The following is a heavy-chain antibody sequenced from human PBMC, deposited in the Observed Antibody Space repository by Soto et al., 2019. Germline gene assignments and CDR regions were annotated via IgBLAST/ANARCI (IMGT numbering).Heavy chain of an antibody. CDR3: ARRNSASSPNWFDP. J-gene: IGHJ5*02. V-gene: IGHV4-39*01. CDR2: IDYSGTT. Sequence: PSETLSLTCTVSGDSISSSTYFWGWIRQPPGKGLEWIGSIDYSGTTYYNTSLRTRATISVDTSKNQFSLRLSSVTAADTAVYYCARRNSASSPNWFDPWGQGTLVTDSS. D-gene: IGHD6-13*01. CDR1: GDSISSSTYF.